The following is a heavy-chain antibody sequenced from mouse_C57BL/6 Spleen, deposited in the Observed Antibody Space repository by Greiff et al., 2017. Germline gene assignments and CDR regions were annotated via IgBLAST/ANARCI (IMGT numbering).Heavy chain of an antibody. J-gene: IGHJ4*01. D-gene: IGHD1-1*01. CDR2: ISYSGST. CDR3: ARDDGSSDAMDY. CDR1: GYSITSGYD. V-gene: IGHV3-1*01. Sequence: DVQLQESGPGMVKPSQSLSLTCTVTGYSITSGYDWHWIRHFPGNKLEWMGYISYSGSTNYNPSLKSRISITHDTSKNHFFLKLNSVTTENTATYYCARDDGSSDAMDYWGQGTSVTVSS.